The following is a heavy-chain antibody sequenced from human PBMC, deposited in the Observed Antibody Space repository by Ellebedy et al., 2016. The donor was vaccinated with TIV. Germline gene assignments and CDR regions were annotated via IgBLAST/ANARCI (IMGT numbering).Heavy chain of an antibody. CDR3: ARELITVMDV. D-gene: IGHD3-22*01. Sequence: GESLKISCVASGFTFSSYWMHWVRQAPGKGLVWVSRINTDGRSTNYADSVKGRFTISRDNAKNSLYLQMNSLRAEDTAVYYCARELITVMDVWGQGTTVTVSS. CDR1: GFTFSSYW. J-gene: IGHJ6*02. V-gene: IGHV3-74*01. CDR2: INTDGRST.